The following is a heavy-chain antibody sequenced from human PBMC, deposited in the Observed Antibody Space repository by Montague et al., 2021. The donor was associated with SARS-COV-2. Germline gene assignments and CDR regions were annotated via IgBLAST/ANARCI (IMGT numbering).Heavy chain of an antibody. D-gene: IGHD6-13*01. V-gene: IGHV3-21*01. Sequence: SLRLSCAASGFTFSSYSMNWVRQAPGKGLEWVSSISSSSSYIYYADSVKGRFTISRDNAKNSLYLQTNSLRAEDTAVYYCARDDFRIAAAVFDYWGQGILVTVSS. CDR3: ARDDFRIAAAVFDY. CDR1: GFTFSSYS. CDR2: ISSSSSYI. J-gene: IGHJ4*02.